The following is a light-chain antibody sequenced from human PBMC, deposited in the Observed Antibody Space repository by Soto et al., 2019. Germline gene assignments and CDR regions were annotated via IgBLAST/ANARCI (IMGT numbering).Light chain of an antibody. CDR1: SSNIGAGYD. V-gene: IGLV1-40*01. J-gene: IGLJ1*01. Sequence: QAVVTQPPSVSGAPGQRVTISCTGSSSNIGAGYDVHWYQQPPGTAPKLLIYVNTNRPSGVPDRFSGSKSGTSASLAITGLQAEDEADYYCQSYDSSLSTYVFGAGTKLTVL. CDR2: VNT. CDR3: QSYDSSLSTYV.